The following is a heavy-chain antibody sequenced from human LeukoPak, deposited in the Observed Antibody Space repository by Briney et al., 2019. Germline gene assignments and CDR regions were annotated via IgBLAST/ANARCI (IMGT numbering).Heavy chain of an antibody. J-gene: IGHJ4*02. CDR2: IYHSGST. CDR3: ARGRRFYFDWFGDFDY. V-gene: IGHV4-38-2*02. Sequence: SETLSLTCTVSGYSISSGYYWGWIRQPPGKGLERIGSIYHSGSTYYNPSLKSRVTISVDTSKNQFSLKLSSVTAADTAVYYCARGRRFYFDWFGDFDYWGQGTLVTVSS. D-gene: IGHD3-9*01. CDR1: GYSISSGYY.